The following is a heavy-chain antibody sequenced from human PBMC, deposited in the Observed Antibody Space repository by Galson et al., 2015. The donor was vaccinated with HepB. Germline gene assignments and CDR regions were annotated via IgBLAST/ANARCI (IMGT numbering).Heavy chain of an antibody. V-gene: IGHV3-64D*06. CDR1: GFTFNKYA. D-gene: IGHD6-19*01. Sequence: SLRLSCAASGFTFNKYAMHWVRQAPGKGLEYVSGISSNGGNTDYADSVRGRFTFSRDNSKNTLSLQMSSLRVEDTAVYYCVKPCFSGWTGFDYWGQGTLVIVSS. CDR3: VKPCFSGWTGFDY. J-gene: IGHJ4*02. CDR2: ISSNGGNT.